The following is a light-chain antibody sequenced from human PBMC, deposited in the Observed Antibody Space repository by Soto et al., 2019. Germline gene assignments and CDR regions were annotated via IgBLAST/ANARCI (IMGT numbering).Light chain of an antibody. V-gene: IGKV3-20*01. CDR3: QQYVSSPPT. CDR2: GAS. J-gene: IGKJ4*01. CDR1: QSVGSGY. Sequence: EFLLTQSPGTLSLSPGERATLFCRASQSVGSGYLAWYQQKPGQAPRLLIYGASTRATGIPDRFSGSGSGTDFTHSINGLEPEDFAVYYCQQYVSSPPTFGGGTEVVIE.